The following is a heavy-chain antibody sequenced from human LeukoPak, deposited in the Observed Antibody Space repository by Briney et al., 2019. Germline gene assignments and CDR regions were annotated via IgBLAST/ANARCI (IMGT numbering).Heavy chain of an antibody. V-gene: IGHV4-59*12. Sequence: SETLSLTCTVSGGSISSYYWSWIRQPPGKGLEWIGYIYYSGSTNYNPSLKSRVTISVDTSKNQFSLKLSAVTAADTAVYYCAMRPPTGWSFHYWGQGNLVTVSS. CDR2: IYYSGST. D-gene: IGHD2-15*01. CDR1: GGSISSYY. CDR3: AMRPPTGWSFHY. J-gene: IGHJ4*02.